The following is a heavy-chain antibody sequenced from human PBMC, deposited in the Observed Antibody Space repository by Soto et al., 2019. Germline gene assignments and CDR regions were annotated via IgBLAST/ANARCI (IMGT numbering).Heavy chain of an antibody. J-gene: IGHJ4*02. Sequence: LRLSCAASGFTFSSYGMHWVRQAPGKGLEWVAIISYDGSDKYYADSVKGRFTISRDNSKNTVYLQMNSLRTEDTAVYYCAKEGIGSGIYSYFDYWGQGTLVTVSS. CDR2: ISYDGSDK. CDR1: GFTFSSYG. V-gene: IGHV3-30*18. CDR3: AKEGIGSGIYSYFDY. D-gene: IGHD1-26*01.